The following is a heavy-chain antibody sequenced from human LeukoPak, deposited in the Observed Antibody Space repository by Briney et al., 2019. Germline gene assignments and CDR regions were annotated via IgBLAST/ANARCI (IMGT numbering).Heavy chain of an antibody. CDR2: IYYSGST. D-gene: IGHD3-10*01. V-gene: IGHV4-59*12. Sequence: SGTLSLTCAVSGGSISDYYWSWIRQPPGKGLEWIGYIYYSGSTNYNPSLKSRVTISLDTSKNQFSLKLSSVTAADTAVYYCARGILWFAYWGQGTLVTVSS. CDR1: GGSISDYY. CDR3: ARGILWFAY. J-gene: IGHJ4*02.